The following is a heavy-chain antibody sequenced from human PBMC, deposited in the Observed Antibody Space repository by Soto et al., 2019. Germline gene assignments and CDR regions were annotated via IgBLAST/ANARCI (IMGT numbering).Heavy chain of an antibody. D-gene: IGHD2-2*01. Sequence: QVQLVESGGGVVQPGRSLRLSCAASGFTFNTYVMHWVPQAPGKGLEWVAVISFDGSHKYYADSVKGRLTIFRDNSKNTVFLQMNRLRAEDTAVYYCAKGQHCRTTSCYFYYYGMDVWGQGTTVAVSS. CDR3: AKGQHCRTTSCYFYYYGMDV. V-gene: IGHV3-30*18. CDR2: ISFDGSHK. J-gene: IGHJ6*02. CDR1: GFTFNTYV.